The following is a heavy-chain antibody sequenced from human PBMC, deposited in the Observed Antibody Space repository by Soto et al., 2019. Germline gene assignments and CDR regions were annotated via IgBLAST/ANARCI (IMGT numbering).Heavy chain of an antibody. J-gene: IGHJ5*02. Sequence: QVQLQQWGAGLLKPSETLSLTCAVYGGSFSGYYWSWIRQPPGKGLEWIGEINHSGSTNYNPSLKSRVTTSVDTSKNQFSLKLSSVTDAATAVYYCARGPQCSGGSGWDKDNWFDPWGQGTLVPVSS. V-gene: IGHV4-34*01. CDR1: GGSFSGYY. CDR3: ARGPQCSGGSGWDKDNWFDP. D-gene: IGHD2-15*01. CDR2: INHSGST.